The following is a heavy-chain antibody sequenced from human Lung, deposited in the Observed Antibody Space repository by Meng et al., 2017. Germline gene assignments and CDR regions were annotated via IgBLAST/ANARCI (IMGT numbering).Heavy chain of an antibody. D-gene: IGHD4-11*01. V-gene: IGHV4-34*01. CDR3: ARGPTTMAHDFDY. CDR2: INHSGST. J-gene: IGHJ4*02. Sequence: VQCQQWDAGLLKPSETLSFTCVVSGGAFSDYYWSWIRQPPGKGLEWIGEINHSGSTNYNPSLESRATISVDTSQNNLSLKLSSVTAADSAVYYCARGPTTMAHDFDYWGQGTLVTVSS. CDR1: GGAFSDYY.